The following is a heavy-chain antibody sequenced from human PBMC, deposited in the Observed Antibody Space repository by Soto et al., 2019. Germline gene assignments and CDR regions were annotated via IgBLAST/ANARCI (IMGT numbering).Heavy chain of an antibody. CDR1: GYRFSSQW. Sequence: LGESLKISCKGSGYRFSSQWISWVRQMPGKGLEWMGRIDPSDSYTSYSPSFQGHVTISTDNSISTAYLQWSSLKASDTAMYYCARHGKSSVITKTYGMDLWGQGTTVTVSS. CDR2: IDPSDSYT. J-gene: IGHJ6*02. V-gene: IGHV5-10-1*01. D-gene: IGHD1-1*01. CDR3: ARHGKSSVITKTYGMDL.